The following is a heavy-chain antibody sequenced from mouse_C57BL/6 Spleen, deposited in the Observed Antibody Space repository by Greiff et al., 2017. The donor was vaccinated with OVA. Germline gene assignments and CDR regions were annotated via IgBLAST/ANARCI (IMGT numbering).Heavy chain of an antibody. CDR2: IDPSDSYT. J-gene: IGHJ4*01. CDR1: GYTFTSYW. CDR3: ATRRGGYAMDY. Sequence: QVQLKQPGAELVKPGASVKLSCKASGYTFTSYWMQWVKQRPGQGLEWIGEIDPSDSYTNYNQKFKGKATLTVDTSSSTAYMQLSSLTSEDSAVYYCATRRGGYAMDYWGQGTSVTVSS. V-gene: IGHV1-50*01.